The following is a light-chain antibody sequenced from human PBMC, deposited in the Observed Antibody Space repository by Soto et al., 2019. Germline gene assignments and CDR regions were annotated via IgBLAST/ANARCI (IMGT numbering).Light chain of an antibody. V-gene: IGKV3-20*01. Sequence: EIVLTQSPGTLSLSPGDRATLSCRASPSISSNYLAWYQQKPGQAPRLRISGASIRATGIPDRFSGRASGTDFTLTISSLEPEDFAVFYCQQYGSSPFTFGPGTKVDFK. CDR2: GAS. CDR3: QQYGSSPFT. J-gene: IGKJ3*01. CDR1: PSISSNY.